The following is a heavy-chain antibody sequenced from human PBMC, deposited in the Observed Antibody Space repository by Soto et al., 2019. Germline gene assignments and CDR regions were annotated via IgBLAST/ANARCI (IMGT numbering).Heavy chain of an antibody. CDR2: INHSGST. Sequence: PSETLSLTCAADGGSFSGYYWSWIRQPPGKGLEWIGEINHSGSTNYNPSLKSRVTISVDTSKNQFSLKLSSVTAADTAVYYCARGSWFDPWGQGTLVTVSS. J-gene: IGHJ5*02. V-gene: IGHV4-34*01. CDR3: ARGSWFDP. CDR1: GGSFSGYY.